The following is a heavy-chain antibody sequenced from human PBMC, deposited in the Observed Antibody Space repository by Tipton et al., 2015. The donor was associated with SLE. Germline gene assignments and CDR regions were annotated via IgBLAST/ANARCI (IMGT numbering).Heavy chain of an antibody. CDR2: ISGDGSAK. Sequence: SLRLSCAASGFSFSSFAIHWVRQAPGKGLDCVAVISGDGSAKHYADSVKGRFTISRDNSKNTLYLQMNSLRAEDTAVYYCASQYCSGGSCYYFDYWGQGTLVTVSS. D-gene: IGHD2-15*01. CDR1: GFSFSSFA. J-gene: IGHJ4*02. V-gene: IGHV3-30*04. CDR3: ASQYCSGGSCYYFDY.